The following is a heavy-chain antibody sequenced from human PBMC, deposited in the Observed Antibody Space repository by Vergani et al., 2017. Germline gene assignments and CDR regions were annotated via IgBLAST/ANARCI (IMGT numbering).Heavy chain of an antibody. CDR2: ISGQNFRT. J-gene: IGHJ4*02. CDR1: GFTFTAHG. D-gene: IGHD2-21*01. CDR3: ADLYGDDGFSPF. V-gene: IGHV3-23*01. Sequence: EVQLLESGGGSAQPGESLRLSCVASGFTFTAHGLNWVRQAPGKGLEWVSGISGQNFRTHYADSVKGRFTISRDDSKNTVYLQINSRRAEDTAFYYFADLYGDDGFSPFWGQGTLVTVSS.